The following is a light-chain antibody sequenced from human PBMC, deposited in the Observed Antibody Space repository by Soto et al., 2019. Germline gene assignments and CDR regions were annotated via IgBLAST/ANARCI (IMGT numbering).Light chain of an antibody. J-gene: IGKJ1*01. CDR2: VAS. CDR3: QQYDSSPVT. CDR1: QSVSSSY. Sequence: EIVLTQSPGTLSLSPGERATLSCRSRQSVSSSYLAWYQQQPGQAPRLLIYVASSRATGIPDRFSGSGSGTDFTLTISRLEPEDFEVYYCQQYDSSPVTFGQGTKVEIK. V-gene: IGKV3-20*01.